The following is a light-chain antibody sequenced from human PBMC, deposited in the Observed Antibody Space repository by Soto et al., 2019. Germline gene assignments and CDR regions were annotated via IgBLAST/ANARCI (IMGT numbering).Light chain of an antibody. CDR2: EVS. J-gene: IGLJ2*01. CDR1: SSDVGGYNL. Sequence: QSALTQPASVSGSPRQSITISCTGTSSDVGGYNLVSWYQQHPGKAPKLMIFEVSNRPSGVSNRFSGSKSGNTASLTISGLQAEDEADYYCSSYTSSSTVVFGGGTKLTVL. V-gene: IGLV2-14*02. CDR3: SSYTSSSTVV.